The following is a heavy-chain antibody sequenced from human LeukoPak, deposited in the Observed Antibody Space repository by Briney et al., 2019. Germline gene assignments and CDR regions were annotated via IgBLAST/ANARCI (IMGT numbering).Heavy chain of an antibody. D-gene: IGHD3-16*01. J-gene: IGHJ5*02. CDR2: ISASGVST. V-gene: IGHV3-23*01. Sequence: PGGSLRLSCAASGFTFSSSAMSWVRQVPGKGLEWVSGISASGVSTNYADSVKGRFTISRDNSKNTLYLQMNSLRAEDTAVYYCARDRHYMSPGGVFDPWGQGTLVTVSS. CDR3: ARDRHYMSPGGVFDP. CDR1: GFTFSSSA.